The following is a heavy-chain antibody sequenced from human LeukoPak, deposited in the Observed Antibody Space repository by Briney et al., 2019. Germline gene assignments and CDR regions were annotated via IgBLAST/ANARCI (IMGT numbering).Heavy chain of an antibody. CDR1: GGSFSSYY. D-gene: IGHD3-3*01. V-gene: IGHV4-34*01. J-gene: IGHJ3*02. CDR3: ARGLEYDFWSGNYSDGFDK. CDR2: RNHSGSG. Sequence: SETLSLTCAVYGGSFSSYYWSWIRRPPGKGLEWIGERNHSGSGNYNPSLKSRVTMSLDTSKNQCSLQLKSLTAADTAVYYCARGLEYDFWSGNYSDGFDKWGHGTMVTVSP.